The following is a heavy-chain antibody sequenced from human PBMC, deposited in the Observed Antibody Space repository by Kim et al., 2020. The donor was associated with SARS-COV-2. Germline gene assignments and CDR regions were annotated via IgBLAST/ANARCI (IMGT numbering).Heavy chain of an antibody. V-gene: IGHV3-48*01. CDR3: ANRLDY. J-gene: IGHJ4*02. CDR2: SGSSSTI. Sequence: SGSSSTISYADSVKGRFTISRDNAKNSLYLQMNSLRAEDTAGYYCANRLDYWGPGTLVTVSS.